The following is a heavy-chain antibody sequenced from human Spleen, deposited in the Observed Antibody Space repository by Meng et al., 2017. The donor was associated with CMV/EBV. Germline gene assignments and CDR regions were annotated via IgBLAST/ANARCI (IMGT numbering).Heavy chain of an antibody. CDR2: IYYSGST. D-gene: IGHD3-3*01. CDR1: GGSVSSGSYY. CDR3: ARGRTYYDFWSGYPPRYYGMDV. V-gene: IGHV4-61*01. J-gene: IGHJ6*02. Sequence: SETLSLTCTVSGGSVSSGSYYWSWIRQPPGKGLEWIGYIYYSGSTNYNPSLKSRVTISVDTSKNQFSLKLSSVTAADTAVYYCARGRTYYDFWSGYPPRYYGMDVWGQGTTVTVSS.